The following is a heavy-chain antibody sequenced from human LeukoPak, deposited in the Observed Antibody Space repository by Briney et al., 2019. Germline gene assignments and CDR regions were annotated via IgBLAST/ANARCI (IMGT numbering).Heavy chain of an antibody. D-gene: IGHD2-15*01. V-gene: IGHV3-9*01. Sequence: GGSLRLSCAASGFTFDDYAMHWVRHAPGKGLEWVSGISWNSGSIGYADSVKGRFTISRDNAKNSLYLQMKSLRAEDTALYYCAKDIGGAPDYYYYYGMDVWGQGTTVTVSS. CDR1: GFTFDDYA. J-gene: IGHJ6*02. CDR2: ISWNSGSI. CDR3: AKDIGGAPDYYYYYGMDV.